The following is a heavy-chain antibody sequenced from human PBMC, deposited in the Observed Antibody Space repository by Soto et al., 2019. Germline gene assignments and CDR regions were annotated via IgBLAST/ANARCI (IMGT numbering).Heavy chain of an antibody. CDR2: IYWDEDK. CDR1: GFSLSTRGVA. J-gene: IGHJ4*02. D-gene: IGHD5-12*01. CDR3: EPRPRGYAYYFDY. Sequence: QITLKESGPTLVKPTQTLTLTCTFSGFSLSTRGVAVGWFRQPPGKALEWLALIYWDEDKWYSPSLKSRLTITDDTSKHQVVLTMTNMYPVEPATYYCEPRPRGYAYYFDYWGQGTLGTVSS. V-gene: IGHV2-5*02.